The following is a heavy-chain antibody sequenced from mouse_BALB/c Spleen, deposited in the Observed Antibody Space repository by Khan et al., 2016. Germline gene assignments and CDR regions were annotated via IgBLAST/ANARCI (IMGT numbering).Heavy chain of an antibody. D-gene: IGHD2-14*01. CDR3: AGGTPLAY. Sequence: QGQLKQSGAELVRPGSSVKISCKASGYAFSGYWMNWVKQRPGQGLEWIGQIYPGDGDTHYNGKFKGKATLTADKSSSTAYMQLSRLTTEDSAVYFCAGGTPLAYWGQGTLVTVSA. CDR2: IYPGDGDT. CDR1: GYAFSGYW. V-gene: IGHV1-80*01. J-gene: IGHJ3*01.